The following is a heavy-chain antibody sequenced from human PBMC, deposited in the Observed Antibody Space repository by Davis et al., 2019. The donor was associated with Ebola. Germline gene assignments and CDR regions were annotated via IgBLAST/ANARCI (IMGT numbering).Heavy chain of an antibody. D-gene: IGHD3-10*01. V-gene: IGHV4-30-4*08. CDR2: IYYSGST. CDR3: ATLWFGELFLSATGWFDP. Sequence: WIRQPPGKGLEWIGYIYYSGSTYYNPSLKSRVTISVDTSKNQFSLKLSSVTAADTAVYYCATLWFGELFLSATGWFDPWGQGTLVTVSS. J-gene: IGHJ5*02.